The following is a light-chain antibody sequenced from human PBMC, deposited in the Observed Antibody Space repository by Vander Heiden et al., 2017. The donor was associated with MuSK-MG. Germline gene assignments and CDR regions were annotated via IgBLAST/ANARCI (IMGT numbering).Light chain of an antibody. CDR1: NSNIGAGYA. V-gene: IGLV1-40*01. CDR2: DDT. Sequence: QSVLTQEPSVSGAPGQRVTISCPGSNSNIGAGYAVHWYQQFPGKAPKLLIYDDTSRPSGVPDRFSGSKSGISASLVITGLHVEDEADYYCQSFDNRLSGTYVFGTGTKVSVL. J-gene: IGLJ1*01. CDR3: QSFDNRLSGTYV.